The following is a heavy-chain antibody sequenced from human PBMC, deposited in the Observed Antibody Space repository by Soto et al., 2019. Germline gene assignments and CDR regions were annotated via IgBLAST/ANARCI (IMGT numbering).Heavy chain of an antibody. V-gene: IGHV4-34*01. CDR3: ASDNGDYVVFDY. D-gene: IGHD4-17*01. CDR1: GGSFSDYY. J-gene: IGHJ4*02. Sequence: QVQLQQWGAGLLKPSETLSLTCAVSGGSFSDYYWSWIRQPPGKGLEWIGEINHSGSTNYNPSLKSRVTISVDTSKNQCSLKLSSVTVADTAVYYCASDNGDYVVFDYWGQGTLVTVSS. CDR2: INHSGST.